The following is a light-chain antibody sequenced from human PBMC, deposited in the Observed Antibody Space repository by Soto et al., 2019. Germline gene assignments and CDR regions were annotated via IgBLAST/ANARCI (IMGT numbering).Light chain of an antibody. CDR1: QSISSY. J-gene: IGKJ1*01. Sequence: DIQMTQSSSTLSASVGDRVTITCRASQSISSYLAWYQQRPGKAPKLLIYKASSLDSGVPSRFSGSGSGTEFTLTINSLQPDDFANYYCQQYNTYSTFGQGTKVEIK. V-gene: IGKV1-5*03. CDR3: QQYNTYST. CDR2: KAS.